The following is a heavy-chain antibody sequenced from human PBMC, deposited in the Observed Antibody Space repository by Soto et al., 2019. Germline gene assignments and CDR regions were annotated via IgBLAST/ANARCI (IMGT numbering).Heavy chain of an antibody. J-gene: IGHJ4*02. Sequence: LSLTCTVSGGSISSSSYYWGWIRQPPGKGLEWIGSIYYSGSTYYNPSLKSRVTISVDTSKNQFSLKLSSVTAADTAVYYCARHPLLMVFAGYFDYWGQGTLVTVSS. CDR2: IYYSGST. CDR1: GGSISSSSYY. D-gene: IGHD2-8*01. CDR3: ARHPLLMVFAGYFDY. V-gene: IGHV4-39*01.